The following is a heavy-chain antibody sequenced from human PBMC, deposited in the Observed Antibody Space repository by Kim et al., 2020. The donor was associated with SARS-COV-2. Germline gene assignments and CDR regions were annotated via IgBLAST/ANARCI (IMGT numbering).Heavy chain of an antibody. CDR3: ARDLMAVAGTRRGY. D-gene: IGHD6-19*01. V-gene: IGHV3-21*01. J-gene: IGHJ4*02. Sequence: AEPVKGRFTISRDNAKNSLYLQMNSLRAEDTAVYYCARDLMAVAGTRRGYWGQGTLVTVSS.